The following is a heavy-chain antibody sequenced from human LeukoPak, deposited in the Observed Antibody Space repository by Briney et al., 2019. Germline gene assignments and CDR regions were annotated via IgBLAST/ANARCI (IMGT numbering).Heavy chain of an antibody. Sequence: SETLSLTCAVYGGSFSGYYWSWIRQPPGKGLEWIGEINHSGSTNYNPSLKSRVTISVDTSKNQFSLKLSSVTAADTAVYYCARVPALAVRSSYYYMDVWGKGTTVTVSS. V-gene: IGHV4-34*01. CDR3: ARVPALAVRSSYYYMDV. D-gene: IGHD3-3*01. CDR2: INHSGST. CDR1: GGSFSGYY. J-gene: IGHJ6*03.